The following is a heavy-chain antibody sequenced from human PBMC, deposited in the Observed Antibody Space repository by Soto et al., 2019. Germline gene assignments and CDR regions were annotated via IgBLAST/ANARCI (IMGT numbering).Heavy chain of an antibody. V-gene: IGHV4-34*01. CDR2: ISHDGGT. Sequence: ALSLTCAFYGGSFDDFYWSWVRQSPGKGLEWVGEISHDGGTNYSPSLASRVSISVDTSKNQFSLHLRSVTAADTGLYYCARGQLVWYGDLTPYHRDMDVWGQGTTVTVSS. D-gene: IGHD3-10*01. CDR3: ARGQLVWYGDLTPYHRDMDV. J-gene: IGHJ6*02. CDR1: GGSFDDFY.